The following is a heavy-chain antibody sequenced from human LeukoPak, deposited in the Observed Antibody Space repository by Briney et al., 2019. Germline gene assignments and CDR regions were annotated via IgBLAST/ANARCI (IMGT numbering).Heavy chain of an antibody. D-gene: IGHD4-17*01. CDR3: AKMNTVTSPLDY. J-gene: IGHJ4*02. CDR1: GFTFSTYH. V-gene: IGHV3-48*01. Sequence: GGSPRLSCTASGFTFSTYHMNWVRQAPGKGLEWVSYISGSSSTIYYADSVRGRFTISKDNSKNTLYLQMNSLRAEDTAVYYCAKMNTVTSPLDYWGQGTLVTVSS. CDR2: ISGSSSTI.